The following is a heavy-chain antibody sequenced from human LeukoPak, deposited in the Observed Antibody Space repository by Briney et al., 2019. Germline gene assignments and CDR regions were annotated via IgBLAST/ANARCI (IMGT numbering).Heavy chain of an antibody. D-gene: IGHD6-13*01. CDR2: IIPMYGSA. CDR1: GNTFNTYA. CDR3: AGAQQQLGGNTYYNMDV. J-gene: IGHJ6*03. V-gene: IGHV1-69*01. Sequence: SVKVSCKASGNTFNTYAFSWVRQAPGQGLEWMGGIIPMYGSADYPQRFQGRVTITADEFTSTAYMELSSLRSEDTAVYYRAGAQQQLGGNTYYNMDVWGEGTTVTVSS.